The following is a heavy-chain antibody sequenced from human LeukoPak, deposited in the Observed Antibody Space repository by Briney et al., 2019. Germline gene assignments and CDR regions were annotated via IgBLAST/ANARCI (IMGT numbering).Heavy chain of an antibody. CDR3: ARGAAAPRWYYYMDV. J-gene: IGHJ6*03. V-gene: IGHV1-69*06. D-gene: IGHD6-13*01. Sequence: ASVKVSCKASGGTFSSYAISWVRQAPGQGLEWMGGIIPIFGTTNYAQKFQGRVTITADKSTSTAYMELSSLRSEDTAVYYCARGAAAPRWYYYMDVWGKGTTVTVSS. CDR1: GGTFSSYA. CDR2: IIPIFGTT.